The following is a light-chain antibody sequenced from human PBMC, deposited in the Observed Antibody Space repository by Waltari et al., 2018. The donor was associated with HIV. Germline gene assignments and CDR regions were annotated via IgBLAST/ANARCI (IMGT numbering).Light chain of an antibody. V-gene: IGLV2-23*02. CDR3: CSYASSTTFEV. Sequence: QSALTQPASVSGSPGQSITIPCTGTSSDLGPYNVVSCFQHHPGKAPKLMMYEDTKRPPGVSNRFSGSKSGNTASLTISGLQGEDEADYYCCSYASSTTFEVFGTGTKVTVL. CDR1: SSDLGPYNV. CDR2: EDT. J-gene: IGLJ1*01.